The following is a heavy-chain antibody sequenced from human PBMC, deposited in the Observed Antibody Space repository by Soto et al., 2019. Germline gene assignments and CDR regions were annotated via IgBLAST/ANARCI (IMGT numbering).Heavy chain of an antibody. V-gene: IGHV4-34*01. Sequence: QVQLQQWGAGLLKPSETLSLTCAVYGGAFSGYQWSWIRQPPGKGLEWIGEINHNGTTSYNPSLKSRLTISVDTSKNQFSLKLSSVTAADTAVYYCARGKWLDNYWGQGTLVTVSS. CDR2: INHNGTT. D-gene: IGHD6-19*01. CDR3: ARGKWLDNY. CDR1: GGAFSGYQ. J-gene: IGHJ4*02.